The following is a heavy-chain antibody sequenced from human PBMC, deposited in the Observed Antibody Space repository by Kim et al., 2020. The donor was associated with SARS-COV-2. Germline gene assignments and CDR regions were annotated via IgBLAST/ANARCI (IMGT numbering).Heavy chain of an antibody. CDR3: AKGLYSSSWYGGGFDL. V-gene: IGHV3-9*01. Sequence: GGSLRLSCAASGFTFDDYAMHWVRQAPGKGLEWVSGISWNSGSIGYADSVKGRFTISRDNAKNSLYLQMNSLRAEDTALYYCAKGLYSSSWYGGGFDLWGRGTLVTVSS. CDR2: ISWNSGSI. CDR1: GFTFDDYA. D-gene: IGHD6-13*01. J-gene: IGHJ2*01.